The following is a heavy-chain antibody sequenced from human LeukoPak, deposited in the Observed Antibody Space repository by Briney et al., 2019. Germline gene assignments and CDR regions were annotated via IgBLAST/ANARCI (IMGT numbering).Heavy chain of an antibody. CDR2: ISSSSYI. CDR1: GFTFSSYS. CDR3: ARAIHYYDSSGYYY. V-gene: IGHV3-21*01. D-gene: IGHD3-22*01. J-gene: IGHJ4*02. Sequence: GWSLRLSCAASGFTFSSYSMNWVRPAPGKGLEWVSSISSSSYIYYADSVKGRFTISRDNAKNSLYLQMNSLRAEDTAVYYCARAIHYYDSSGYYYWGQGTLVTVSS.